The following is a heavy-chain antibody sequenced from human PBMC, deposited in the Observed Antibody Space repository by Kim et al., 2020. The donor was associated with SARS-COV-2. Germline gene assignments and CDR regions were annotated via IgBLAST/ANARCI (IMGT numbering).Heavy chain of an antibody. CDR2: ISTSSSYI. CDR3: ARGSDVYNLNFAY. J-gene: IGHJ4*02. CDR1: GFTFSSCN. D-gene: IGHD1-1*01. Sequence: GGYLRLSCAASGFTFSSCNMNWVRQAPGKGLEWVSSISTSSSYIYYADSVKGRFTISGDNAKNSLYLQMNSLRAEDTAVYYCARGSDVYNLNFAYWGQETLVTFSS. V-gene: IGHV3-21*01.